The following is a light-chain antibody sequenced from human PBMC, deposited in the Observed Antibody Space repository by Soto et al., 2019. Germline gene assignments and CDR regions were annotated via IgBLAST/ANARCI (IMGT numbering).Light chain of an antibody. J-gene: IGKJ3*01. Sequence: NHITKSPSTLSASVGDSVTVTWRASQSISRWLAWYQQKPGKAPKFLMDDASTSETGVPSRFSGSGSGTEFTLAISNLRPDDFATYFSQQYDSILGAFGPGTKVDIK. CDR3: QQYDSILGA. V-gene: IGKV1-5*01. CDR2: DAS. CDR1: QSISRW.